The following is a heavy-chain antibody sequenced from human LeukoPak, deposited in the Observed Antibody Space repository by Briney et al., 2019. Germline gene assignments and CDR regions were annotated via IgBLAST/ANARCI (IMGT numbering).Heavy chain of an antibody. CDR1: GGSISSYY. V-gene: IGHV4-59*01. D-gene: IGHD3-10*01. Sequence: PSETLSLTCTVSGGSISSYYWSWIRQPPGKGLEWIAYLFYSGSTDYNPSLESRVTISVDTSKNQFSLKLRSVTAADTAVYYRATVAVIRGVTYFDYWGQGTLVTVSS. J-gene: IGHJ4*02. CDR2: LFYSGST. CDR3: ATVAVIRGVTYFDY.